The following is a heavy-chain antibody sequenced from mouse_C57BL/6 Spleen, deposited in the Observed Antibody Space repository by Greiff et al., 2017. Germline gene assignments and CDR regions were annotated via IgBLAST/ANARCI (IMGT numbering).Heavy chain of an antibody. CDR2: IYPRRGNT. V-gene: IGHV1-81*01. J-gene: IGHJ4*01. CDR1: GYTFTSYG. CDR3: ARSEDYYGSSYPYAMDY. D-gene: IGHD1-1*01. Sequence: VKLQESGAELARPGASVKLSCKASGYTFTSYGISWVKQRTGQGLEWIGEIYPRRGNTYYNEKFKGKATLTADKSSSTAYMELRSLTSEDSAVYFCARSEDYYGSSYPYAMDYWGQGISVTVSS.